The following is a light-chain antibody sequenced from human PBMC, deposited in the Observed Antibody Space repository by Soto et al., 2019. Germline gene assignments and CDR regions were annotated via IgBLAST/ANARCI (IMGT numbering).Light chain of an antibody. Sequence: PGERAALSCGASESVSSNQLAWYQQKPGLAPRLLIYDASSRASGIPERFSGSVSGTGFSLTISSLEQEDSAVYDGQQYGSSTITFGQGTRLEIK. CDR2: DAS. CDR3: QQYGSSTIT. CDR1: ESVSSNQ. J-gene: IGKJ5*01. V-gene: IGKV3D-20*01.